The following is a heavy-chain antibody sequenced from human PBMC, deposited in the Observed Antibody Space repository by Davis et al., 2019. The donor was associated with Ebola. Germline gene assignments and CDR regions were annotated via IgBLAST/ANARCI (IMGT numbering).Heavy chain of an antibody. J-gene: IGHJ5*01. CDR3: ARTTKTNIEDSGLGYNSFDS. Sequence: MPSETLSLTCTIYGGSFSGYYWRWIRQPPGKGLEWLGEVSHSGYSNYNPSLKSRVAISVDSSKNQFSLKVNSVTAADTATYYCARTTKTNIEDSGLGYNSFDSWGQGVLVSVSS. CDR2: VSHSGYS. V-gene: IGHV4-34*01. D-gene: IGHD4-17*01. CDR1: GGSFSGYY.